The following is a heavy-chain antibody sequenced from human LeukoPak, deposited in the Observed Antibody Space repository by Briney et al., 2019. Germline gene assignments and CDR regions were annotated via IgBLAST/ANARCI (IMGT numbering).Heavy chain of an antibody. CDR2: INSDGSST. J-gene: IGHJ5*02. Sequence: PGGSLRLSCAASGFTFSSYWMHWVRQAPGKGLVWVSRINSDGSSTNYADSVKGRFTISRDNAKNTLYLEMNILRADDTAVYYCARGKYCSGGSCYEYWFDPWGQGTLVTVSS. CDR3: ARGKYCSGGSCYEYWFDP. D-gene: IGHD2-15*01. CDR1: GFTFSSYW. V-gene: IGHV3-74*01.